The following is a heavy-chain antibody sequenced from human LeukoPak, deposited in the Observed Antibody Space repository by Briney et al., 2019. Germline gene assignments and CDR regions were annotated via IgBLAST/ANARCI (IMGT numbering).Heavy chain of an antibody. CDR1: GGSISSYY. CDR2: IYYSGST. V-gene: IGHV4-59*01. Sequence: NASETLSLTCSVSGGSISSYYWSWIRQPPGKGLERIGYIYYSGSTNYNPSLKGRVTISVDTSKNQFSLKLSSVTAADTAMYYCARVGYFDWLLLDYWGQGTLVTVSS. J-gene: IGHJ4*02. D-gene: IGHD3-9*01. CDR3: ARVGYFDWLLLDY.